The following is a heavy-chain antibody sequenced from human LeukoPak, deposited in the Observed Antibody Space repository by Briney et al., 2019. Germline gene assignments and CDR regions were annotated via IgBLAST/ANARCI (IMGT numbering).Heavy chain of an antibody. J-gene: IGHJ5*02. CDR2: IKQDGSEK. Sequence: PGGSLRLSCAASGFTFSSYWMSWVRQAPGKGLEWVAIIKQDGSEKYYVDSVKGRFTISRDNAKNSLYLQMNSLRAEDTAMYYCARDWRLDWFDPWGQGTLVIVSS. CDR1: GFTFSSYW. D-gene: IGHD3-3*01. CDR3: ARDWRLDWFDP. V-gene: IGHV3-7*01.